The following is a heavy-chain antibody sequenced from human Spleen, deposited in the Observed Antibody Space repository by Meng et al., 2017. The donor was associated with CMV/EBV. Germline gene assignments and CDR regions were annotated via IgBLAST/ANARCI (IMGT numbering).Heavy chain of an antibody. CDR2: INTYNGNT. V-gene: IGHV1-18*01. CDR3: ARSITIFQIDF. Sequence: YCKTSEYSFTSYGITWVRQAPGKGLEWMGWINTYNGNTNYAQNLQGRVTMSKDTSTRTAYMELRSLRSDDTAVYYCARSITIFQIDFWGQGTLVTVSS. J-gene: IGHJ4*02. CDR1: EYSFTSYG. D-gene: IGHD3-3*01.